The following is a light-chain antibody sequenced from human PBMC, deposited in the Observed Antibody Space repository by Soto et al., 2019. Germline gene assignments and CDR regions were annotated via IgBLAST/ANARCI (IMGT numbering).Light chain of an antibody. CDR1: QSVNYN. Sequence: EIVMTQSPVTLSVSPGERAALSCRASQSVNYNLAWYQQKPGQAPSLLIYGASTRATGIPARFSGSGSGTECTLTISSLQSEDFAVYYGQQYFHWPTFGQGTKVEIK. V-gene: IGKV3-15*01. CDR2: GAS. CDR3: QQYFHWPT. J-gene: IGKJ1*01.